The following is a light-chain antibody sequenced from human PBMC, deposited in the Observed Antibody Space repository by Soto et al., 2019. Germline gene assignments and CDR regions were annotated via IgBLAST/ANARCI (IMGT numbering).Light chain of an antibody. CDR1: QSVSSSY. V-gene: IGKV3-20*01. Sequence: EIELTQSPGTLSLSPGDRATLSCRASQSVSSSYLSWYQQKPGQAPKLLVYGASIRSTGIPERFSGRWSGTDFTLTISSLEPEDFAVYYCQQYCSSSHTFGQGTKVEIK. CDR3: QQYCSSSHT. CDR2: GAS. J-gene: IGKJ2*01.